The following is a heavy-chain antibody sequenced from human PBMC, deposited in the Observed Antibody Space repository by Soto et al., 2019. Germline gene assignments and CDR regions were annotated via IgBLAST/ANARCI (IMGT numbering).Heavy chain of an antibody. CDR2: ISAYNGNT. D-gene: IGHD1-7*01. J-gene: IGHJ4*02. Sequence: ASVKVSCKASGYTFTSYGISWVRQAPGQGLEWMGWISAYNGNTNYAQKLQGRVTMTTDTSTSTAYMELRSLRAEDTAVYYCAKGQAVELELLHPGTFDYWGQGTLVTVSS. CDR3: AKGQAVELELLHPGTFDY. CDR1: GYTFTSYG. V-gene: IGHV1-18*01.